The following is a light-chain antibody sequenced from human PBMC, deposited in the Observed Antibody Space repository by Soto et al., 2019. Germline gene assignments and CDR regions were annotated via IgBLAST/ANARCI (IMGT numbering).Light chain of an antibody. V-gene: IGKV1-27*01. Sequence: IHMTQSPSSLSASVLYRVTITCRASQGISNYLAWYQQKPGKVHKLLIYAASTLQSGVPSRFSGSGSGTDFTLTISSLQPEDVATYYCQQYHSASRTFGQGTKVDIK. CDR2: AAS. J-gene: IGKJ1*01. CDR3: QQYHSASRT. CDR1: QGISNY.